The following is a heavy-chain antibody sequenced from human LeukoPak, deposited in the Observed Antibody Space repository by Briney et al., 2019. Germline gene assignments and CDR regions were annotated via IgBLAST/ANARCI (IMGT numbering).Heavy chain of an antibody. V-gene: IGHV3-21*01. J-gene: IGHJ4*02. CDR2: ISSSSTYI. Sequence: PGGSLRLSCVAPGFTFSAYTMNWVRQAPGKGLEWVSFISSSSTYIYYADSLKGRFTISRDNAKNSLYLQMNSLRAEDTAVYYCARDHPRWGTSGDYWGQGTLVTVSS. CDR1: GFTFSAYT. D-gene: IGHD7-27*01. CDR3: ARDHPRWGTSGDY.